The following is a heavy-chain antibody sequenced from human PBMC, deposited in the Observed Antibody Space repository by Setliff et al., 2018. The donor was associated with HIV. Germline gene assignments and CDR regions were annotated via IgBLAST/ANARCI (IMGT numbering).Heavy chain of an antibody. Sequence: SVKVSCKASGSTFSTYDINWVRQAPGQGLEWMGGIIPLYGTSKYAQKFQGRVAITTDELMTTAYMELTSLRSEDTAVYFCASASGYCRSGVCYIGVHKTPDKYYCGSWGQGTLVTVSS. CDR3: ASASGYCRSGVCYIGVHKTPDKYYCGS. CDR2: IIPLYGTS. CDR1: GSTFSTYD. V-gene: IGHV1-69*05. D-gene: IGHD2-8*01. J-gene: IGHJ4*02.